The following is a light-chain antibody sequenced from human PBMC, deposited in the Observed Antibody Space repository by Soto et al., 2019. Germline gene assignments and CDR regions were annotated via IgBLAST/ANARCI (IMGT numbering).Light chain of an antibody. Sequence: DIQWTQSPPSLSASEGDRVTITCQASHDIKNYLNWYQQKPGKAPKLLIYDADNLQTGVPSRFSGSGAGTEFTFTIGSLQPEDVATYFCQQFDVLPPYTFGQGTKVEIK. J-gene: IGKJ2*01. CDR3: QQFDVLPPYT. V-gene: IGKV1-33*01. CDR2: DAD. CDR1: HDIKNY.